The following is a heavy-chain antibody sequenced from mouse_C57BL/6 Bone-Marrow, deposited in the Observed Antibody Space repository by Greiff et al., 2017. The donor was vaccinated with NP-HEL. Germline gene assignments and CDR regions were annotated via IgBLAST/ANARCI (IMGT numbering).Heavy chain of an antibody. J-gene: IGHJ3*01. CDR1: GYTFTSYG. CDR2: IYPRSGNT. V-gene: IGHV1-81*01. Sequence: VKLMESGAELARPGASVKLSCKASGYTFTSYGISWVKQRTGQGLEWIGEIYPRSGNTYYNEKFKGKATLTADKSSSTAYRELRSLTSEDSAVYFCARQYSKAYWGKGTLVTVSA. D-gene: IGHD2-5*01. CDR3: ARQYSKAY.